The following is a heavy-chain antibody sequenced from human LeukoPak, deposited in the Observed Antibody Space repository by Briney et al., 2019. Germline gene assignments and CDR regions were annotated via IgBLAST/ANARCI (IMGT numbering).Heavy chain of an antibody. D-gene: IGHD2-15*01. J-gene: IGHJ4*02. Sequence: SGTLSLTCAVSGGSISSSNWWSWVGQPPGKGLECIGEIHHSGSTNYNPSLKSRVTISVDKSKNQFSLKLSSVTAADTAVYYCARIYCGSSSCHYFDYWGQGTLVTVSS. V-gene: IGHV4-4*02. CDR3: ARIYCGSSSCHYFDY. CDR1: GGSISSSNW. CDR2: IHHSGST.